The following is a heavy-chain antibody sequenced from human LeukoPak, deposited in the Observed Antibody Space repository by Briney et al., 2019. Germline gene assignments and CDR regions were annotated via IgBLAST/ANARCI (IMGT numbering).Heavy chain of an antibody. CDR1: RFTFSDDY. J-gene: IGHJ4*02. CDR3: ARDAVYSSSWQYY. V-gene: IGHV3-11*06. CDR2: ITRSSTYT. Sequence: GGSLRLSCAASRFTFSDDYMTWIRQAPGKGLEWVSYITRSSTYTNYADSVKGRFTISRDNSKNTLYLQMNSLRAEDTAVYYCARDAVYSSSWQYYWGQGTLVTVSS. D-gene: IGHD6-13*01.